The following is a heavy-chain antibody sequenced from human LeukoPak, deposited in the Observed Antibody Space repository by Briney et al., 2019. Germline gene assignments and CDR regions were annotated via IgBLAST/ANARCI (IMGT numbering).Heavy chain of an antibody. J-gene: IGHJ4*02. D-gene: IGHD3-22*01. CDR1: GFTFSSYW. CDR2: IKQDGSEK. Sequence: GGSLRLSCAASGFTFSSYWMSWVRQAPGKGLEWVANIKQDGSEKYYVDSVKGRFTISRDNAKNSLYLQMNSLRAEDTAVYYCAKDPTYYYDSSGYYYDYWGQGTLVTVSS. V-gene: IGHV3-7*01. CDR3: AKDPTYYYDSSGYYYDY.